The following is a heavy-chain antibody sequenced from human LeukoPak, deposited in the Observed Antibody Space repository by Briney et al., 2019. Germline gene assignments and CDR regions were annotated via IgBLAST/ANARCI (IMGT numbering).Heavy chain of an antibody. D-gene: IGHD3-3*01. V-gene: IGHV3-21*01. CDR2: ISSSSSYI. CDR3: ARDFTYYDFWSGYSYYFDY. J-gene: IGHJ4*02. CDR1: GFTFSSYW. Sequence: GGSLRLSCAASGFTFSSYWMSWVRQAPGKGLEWVSSISSSSSYIYYADSVKGRFTISRDNAKNSLYLQMNSLRAEDTAVYYCARDFTYYDFWSGYSYYFDYWGQGTLVTVSS.